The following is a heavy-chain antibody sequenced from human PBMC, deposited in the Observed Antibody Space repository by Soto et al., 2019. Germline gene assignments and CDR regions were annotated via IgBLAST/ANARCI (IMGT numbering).Heavy chain of an antibody. Sequence: SETLSLTCTVSGGSISSSSYYWGWIRQPPGKGLEWIGSIYYSGSTYYNPSLKSRVTISVDTSKNQFSLKLSSVTAADTAVYYCARLNSYYCSSTSCYVDYYYYYMDVWGKGTTVTVSS. V-gene: IGHV4-39*01. CDR1: GGSISSSSYY. D-gene: IGHD2-2*01. J-gene: IGHJ6*03. CDR2: IYYSGST. CDR3: ARLNSYYCSSTSCYVDYYYYYMDV.